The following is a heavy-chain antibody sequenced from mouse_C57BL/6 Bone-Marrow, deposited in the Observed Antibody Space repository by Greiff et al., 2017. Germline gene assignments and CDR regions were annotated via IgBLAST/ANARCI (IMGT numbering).Heavy chain of an antibody. V-gene: IGHV2-4*01. CDR1: GFSLTSYG. D-gene: IGHD1-1*01. CDR2: IWSGGST. J-gene: IGHJ4*01. CDR3: AKKDYYGSSYAMDY. Sequence: QVQLKESGPGLVQPSQSLSITCTVSGFSLTSYGVHWVRQPPGKGLEWLGVIWSGGSTDYTAAFISRLSISKDNSKSQVFFKMNSLQADDTAIYYCAKKDYYGSSYAMDYWGQGTSVTVSS.